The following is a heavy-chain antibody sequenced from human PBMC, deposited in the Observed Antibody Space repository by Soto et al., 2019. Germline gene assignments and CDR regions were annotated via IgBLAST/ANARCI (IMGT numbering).Heavy chain of an antibody. V-gene: IGHV3-21*01. CDR1: GFTFSSYS. D-gene: IGHD6-6*01. Sequence: EVQLVESGGGLVKPGGSLRLSCAASGFTFSSYSMNWVRQAPGKGLEWVSSISSSSSYIYYADSVKGRFTISRDNAKNSLYLQMNSLRAEDKAVYYCARIKLGYDAFDIWGQGTMVTVSS. CDR3: ARIKLGYDAFDI. CDR2: ISSSSSYI. J-gene: IGHJ3*02.